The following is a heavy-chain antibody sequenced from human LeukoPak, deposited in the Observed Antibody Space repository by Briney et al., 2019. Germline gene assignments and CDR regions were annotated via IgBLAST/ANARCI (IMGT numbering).Heavy chain of an antibody. Sequence: GQSLRLSCAPSGFTFSSYQMNWVRQAPGKGLEWVSYISSTGTTIQYADSVKGRFTISRDNAKNSLYLQMNSLRAEDTAVYYCAGGYCSGGTCYSARYWGQGTLVTVSS. CDR2: ISSTGTTI. CDR3: AGGYCSGGTCYSARY. J-gene: IGHJ4*02. CDR1: GFTFSSYQ. V-gene: IGHV3-48*03. D-gene: IGHD2-15*01.